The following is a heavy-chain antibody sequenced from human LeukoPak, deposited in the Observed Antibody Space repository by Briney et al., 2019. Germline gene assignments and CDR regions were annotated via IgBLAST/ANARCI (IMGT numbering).Heavy chain of an antibody. J-gene: IGHJ4*02. CDR3: AREGITMVRGVPY. CDR2: IYYSGST. V-gene: IGHV4-39*07. D-gene: IGHD3-10*01. CDR1: GGSISSSSYY. Sequence: SETLSLTCTVSGGSISSSSYYWGWIRQPPGKGLEWIGSIYYSGSTYYNPSLKSRVTISVDTSKNQFSLKLSSVTAADTAVYYCAREGITMVRGVPYWGQGTLVTVSS.